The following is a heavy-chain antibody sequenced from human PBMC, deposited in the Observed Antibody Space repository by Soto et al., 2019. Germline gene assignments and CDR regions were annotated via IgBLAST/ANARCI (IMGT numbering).Heavy chain of an antibody. CDR1: GGTFSSYA. J-gene: IGHJ6*02. V-gene: IGHV1-69*13. CDR2: IIPIFGTA. CDR3: ARSSIAARLYYYGMDV. Sequence: GASVKVSCKASGGTFSSYAISWVRQAPGQGLEWMGGIIPIFGTANYAQKSQGRVTITADESTSTAYMELSSLRSEDTAVYYCARSSIAARLYYYGMDVWGQGTTVTVS. D-gene: IGHD6-6*01.